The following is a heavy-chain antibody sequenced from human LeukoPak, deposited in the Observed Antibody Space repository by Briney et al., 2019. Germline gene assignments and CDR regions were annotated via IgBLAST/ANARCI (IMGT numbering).Heavy chain of an antibody. Sequence: PGGSLTLSCAASGFTFDNYAMNWVRQVPGKGLEWISLISWNSGTIGYADSVKGRFTISRDNANNFLYLQMNSLRAEDTALYYCARAYKDRSLAGKKEFFQHWGQGTLVTVSS. CDR2: ISWNSGTI. CDR3: ARAYKDRSLAGKKEFFQH. CDR1: GFTFDNYA. J-gene: IGHJ1*01. V-gene: IGHV3-9*01. D-gene: IGHD6-19*01.